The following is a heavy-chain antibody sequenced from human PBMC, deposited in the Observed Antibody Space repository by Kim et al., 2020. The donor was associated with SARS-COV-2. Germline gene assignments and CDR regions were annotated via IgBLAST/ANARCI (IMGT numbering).Heavy chain of an antibody. Sequence: ASVKVSCKASGYTFTSYGISWVRQAPGQGLEWMGWISAYNGNTNYAQKLQGRVTMTTDTSTSTAYMELRSLRSDDTAVYYCARQLYYDSSGYYPRMYYYYYMDVWGKGTTVTVSS. D-gene: IGHD3-22*01. CDR1: GYTFTSYG. J-gene: IGHJ6*03. V-gene: IGHV1-18*01. CDR3: ARQLYYDSSGYYPRMYYYYYMDV. CDR2: ISAYNGNT.